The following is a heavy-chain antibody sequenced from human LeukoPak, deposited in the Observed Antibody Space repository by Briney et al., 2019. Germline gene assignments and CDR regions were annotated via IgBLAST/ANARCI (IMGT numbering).Heavy chain of an antibody. Sequence: GGSLRLSCAASGFTVSSNYMSWVRQAPGKGLEWVSIICGSGDTCYADSVKGRFTISRDNSKNTLYLQMGSLRAEDMAVYYCARGQWLAAWGQGTLVTVSS. CDR2: ICGSGDT. D-gene: IGHD6-19*01. CDR3: ARGQWLAA. V-gene: IGHV3-66*01. CDR1: GFTVSSNY. J-gene: IGHJ5*02.